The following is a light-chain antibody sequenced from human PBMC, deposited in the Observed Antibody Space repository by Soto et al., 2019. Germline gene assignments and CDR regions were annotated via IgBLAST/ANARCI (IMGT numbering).Light chain of an antibody. J-gene: IGLJ1*01. CDR3: CSYAGSYTYV. V-gene: IGLV2-11*01. CDR1: SSDVGGYNY. CDR2: DVS. Sequence: QSALTQPRSVSGSPGQSVTISCTGTSSDVGGYNYVSWYQQHPGKVPKLMIYDVSKRPSGVPDRFSGSKSGNTASLTISGLQAEDAADYYCCSYAGSYTYVFGTGTKVTVL.